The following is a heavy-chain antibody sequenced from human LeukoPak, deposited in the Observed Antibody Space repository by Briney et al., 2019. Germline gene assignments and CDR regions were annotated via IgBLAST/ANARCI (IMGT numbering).Heavy chain of an antibody. Sequence: GGSLRLSCAASGFTFSDSYMSWIRQSPGKGLEWVSRISGSGQIVYYADSVKGRFTISRDNAKNSLYLQMNSLRAEDTAVYYCARQRGDILTGYYMPRGFDYWGQGTLVTVSS. CDR3: ARQRGDILTGYYMPRGFDY. D-gene: IGHD3-9*01. CDR2: ISGSGQIV. V-gene: IGHV3-11*04. J-gene: IGHJ4*02. CDR1: GFTFSDSY.